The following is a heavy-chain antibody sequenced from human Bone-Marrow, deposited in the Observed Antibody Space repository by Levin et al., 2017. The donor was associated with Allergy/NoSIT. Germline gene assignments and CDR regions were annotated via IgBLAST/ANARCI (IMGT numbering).Heavy chain of an antibody. CDR3: ARRWQDGILTNYYNTFDI. D-gene: IGHD3-9*01. CDR1: SVSLSSSSYY. J-gene: IGHJ3*02. CDR2: IDYSAST. Sequence: SETLSLTCVVSSVSLSSSSYYWGWIRQPPGPGLEWIGNIDYSASTSYNPSVRGRVTISIDTSNNHFSLKLTSVTAADTAVYYCARRWQDGILTNYYNTFDIWGQGTMVTVSS. V-gene: IGHV4-39*02.